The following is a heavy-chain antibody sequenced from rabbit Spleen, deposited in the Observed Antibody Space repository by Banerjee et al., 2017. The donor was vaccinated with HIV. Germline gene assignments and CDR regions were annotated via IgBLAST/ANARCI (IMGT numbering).Heavy chain of an antibody. CDR1: GFSFSRGYD. J-gene: IGHJ4*01. D-gene: IGHD2-1*01. Sequence: QEQLVESGGGLVKPEGSLTLTCKASGFSFSRGYDMCWVRQAPGRGLEWIGCIYTGNGKTYYASWAKGRFTISKSSSTTVTLQMTSLTAADTATYFCARGSATMTMVIIGFYLSLWGQGTLVTVS. V-gene: IGHV1S45*01. CDR2: IYTGNGKT. CDR3: ARGSATMTMVIIGFYLSL.